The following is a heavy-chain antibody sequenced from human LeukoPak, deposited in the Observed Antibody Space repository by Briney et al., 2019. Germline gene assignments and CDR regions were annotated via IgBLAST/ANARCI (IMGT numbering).Heavy chain of an antibody. V-gene: IGHV4-59*08. CDR3: ARRSFYSNYCHFDY. Sequence: PSETLSLTCTVSGGSISSYCWSWIRQPPGKGLEWIGYIYYSGNTNYNPSLKSRVTISVDTSKNQFTLKLSSVTAADTAVYYCARRSFYSNYCHFDYWGQGTLVTVSS. D-gene: IGHD4-11*01. CDR2: IYYSGNT. J-gene: IGHJ4*02. CDR1: GGSISSYC.